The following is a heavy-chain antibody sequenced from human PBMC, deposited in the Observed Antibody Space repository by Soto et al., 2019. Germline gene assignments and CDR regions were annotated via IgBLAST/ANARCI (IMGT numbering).Heavy chain of an antibody. CDR1: GFTFNSYW. Sequence: EVQLVESGGSVVQPGGSLRLSCAASGFTFNSYWMHWVRQVPGKGLECVSRIDGDGTTTHYADSVKGRFTISRDNAKNTLYLQMNSLRAEDSAVYLCARRIAVAGTYDHWGQGTLVTVSS. D-gene: IGHD6-19*01. J-gene: IGHJ4*02. CDR2: IDGDGTTT. CDR3: ARRIAVAGTYDH. V-gene: IGHV3-74*01.